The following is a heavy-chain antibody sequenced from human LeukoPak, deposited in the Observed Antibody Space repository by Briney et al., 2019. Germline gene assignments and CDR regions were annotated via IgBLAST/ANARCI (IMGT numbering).Heavy chain of an antibody. CDR3: AREVPVRGDLDY. V-gene: IGHV1-46*01. J-gene: IGHJ4*02. Sequence: ASVKVSCKASGYTFTSYYMHWVRQAPGQGLEWMGIINPRGGSTSYAQKFQGRVTMTRDTSTSTVYMELSSLRSEDTAVYYCAREVPVRGDLDYWGQGTLVTVSS. CDR2: INPRGGST. D-gene: IGHD3-10*01. CDR1: GYTFTSYY.